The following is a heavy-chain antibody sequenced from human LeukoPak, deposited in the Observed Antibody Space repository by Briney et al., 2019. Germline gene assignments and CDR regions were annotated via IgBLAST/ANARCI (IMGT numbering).Heavy chain of an antibody. CDR3: AVQATVTTWFDP. V-gene: IGHV1-18*01. CDR1: GYTFTSYG. D-gene: IGHD4-17*01. J-gene: IGHJ5*02. Sequence: ASVKVSCKASGYTFTSYGISWVRQAPGQGLEWMGWISAYNGNTNYAQKLQGRVTMTTDTSTSTAYMELRSLRSDDTAVYYCAVQATVTTWFDPWGQGTLVTVSS. CDR2: ISAYNGNT.